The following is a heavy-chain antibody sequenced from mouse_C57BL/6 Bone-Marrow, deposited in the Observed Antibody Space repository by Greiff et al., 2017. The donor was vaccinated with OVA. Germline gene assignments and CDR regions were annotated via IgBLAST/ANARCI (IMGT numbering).Heavy chain of an antibody. CDR2: ISSGSSTI. CDR1: GFTFSDYG. V-gene: IGHV5-17*01. CDR3: ATDYYCSRVF. Sequence: EVKLMESGGGLVKPGGSLKLSCAASGFTFSDYGMHWVRQAPEKGLEWVAYISSGSSTIYYADTVKGRFPISRDNAKNTLFLQMTSLRSEDTAMYYCATDYYCSRVFWGQGTTLTVSS. D-gene: IGHD1-1*01. J-gene: IGHJ2*01.